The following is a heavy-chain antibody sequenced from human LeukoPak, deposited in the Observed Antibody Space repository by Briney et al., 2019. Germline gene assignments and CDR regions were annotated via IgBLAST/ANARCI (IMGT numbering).Heavy chain of an antibody. CDR2: IKSDLSEK. Sequence: GGSLRLSCAASGFTFSSYGMHWVRQSPVRGLEWVASIKSDLSEKYYADFVRGRFTIARDNARNSLYLQMDSLSAEDTAVYYCARSWLVVGDTPPTDVWGQGTTVTVSS. V-gene: IGHV3-7*01. J-gene: IGHJ6*02. CDR3: ARSWLVVGDTPPTDV. CDR1: GFTFSSYG. D-gene: IGHD1-26*01.